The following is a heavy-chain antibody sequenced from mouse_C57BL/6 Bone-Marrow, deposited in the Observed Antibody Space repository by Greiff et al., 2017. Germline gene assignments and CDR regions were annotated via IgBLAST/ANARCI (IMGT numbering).Heavy chain of an antibody. Sequence: EVKLVESGGGLVKPGGSLKLSCAASGFTFSDYGMHWVRQAPEKGLEWVAYISSGSSTIYYADTVKGRFTISRDNAKNTLFLQMTSLRSEDTAMYYCARPGLLPFAYWGQGTLVTVSA. CDR3: ARPGLLPFAY. CDR2: ISSGSSTI. J-gene: IGHJ3*01. V-gene: IGHV5-17*01. D-gene: IGHD2-3*01. CDR1: GFTFSDYG.